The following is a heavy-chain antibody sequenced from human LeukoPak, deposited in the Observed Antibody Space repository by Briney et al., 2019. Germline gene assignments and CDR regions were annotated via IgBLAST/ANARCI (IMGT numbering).Heavy chain of an antibody. V-gene: IGHV1-69*05. D-gene: IGHD5-12*01. CDR3: ARGEWLRHDWTPGGFQGLDY. Sequence: AVNVSFKASGGTFTNYAFNWVRQAPGQGREWMGGIVPIFGTTNYAQKFQGRVTINTDKSTSTAYMELSSLRSEDTAVYYCARGEWLRHDWTPGGFQGLDYWGQGTLVTVSS. CDR2: IVPIFGTT. CDR1: GGTFTNYA. J-gene: IGHJ4*02.